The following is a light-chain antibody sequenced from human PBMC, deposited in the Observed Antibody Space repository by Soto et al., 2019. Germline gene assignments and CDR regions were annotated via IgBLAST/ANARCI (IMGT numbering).Light chain of an antibody. CDR3: QQYRTSPPMYT. CDR2: GAS. CDR1: QSVSSY. V-gene: IGKV3-20*01. J-gene: IGKJ2*01. Sequence: EIVLTQSPATLSLSPGERATLSCRASQSVSSYLAWYQHKPGQAPRLLIYGASNRATGIPDRFSGSGSGTDFTLTISRLEPEDFAVYYCQQYRTSPPMYTFGQGTKLEIK.